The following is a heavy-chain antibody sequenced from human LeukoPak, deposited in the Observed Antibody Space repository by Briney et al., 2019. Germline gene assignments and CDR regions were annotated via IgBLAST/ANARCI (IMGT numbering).Heavy chain of an antibody. D-gene: IGHD5-18*01. J-gene: IGHJ4*02. CDR2: ISNSGSTI. Sequence: GGSLRLSCAASGFTFSSYEMNWVRQAPGKGLEWVSYISNSGSTIYYADPVKGRFTISRDNAKNSLYLQMNSLRAEDTAVYYCAREPGYPGYSYGELDYWGQGTLVTVSS. CDR3: AREPGYPGYSYGELDY. CDR1: GFTFSSYE. V-gene: IGHV3-48*03.